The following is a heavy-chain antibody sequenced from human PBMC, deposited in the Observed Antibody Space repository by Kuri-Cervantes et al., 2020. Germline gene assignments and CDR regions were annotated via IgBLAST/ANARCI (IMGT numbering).Heavy chain of an antibody. Sequence: GESLKISCAASGFTFSSYWMSWVRQAPGKGLEWVSVIYSGGSTYYADSVKGRFTISRDNSKNTLYLQMNSLRAEDTAVYYCARDGYYGSGSYFGVGSWGQGTLVTVSS. D-gene: IGHD3-10*01. J-gene: IGHJ4*02. CDR2: IYSGGST. CDR1: GFTFSSYW. CDR3: ARDGYYGSGSYFGVGS. V-gene: IGHV3-53*01.